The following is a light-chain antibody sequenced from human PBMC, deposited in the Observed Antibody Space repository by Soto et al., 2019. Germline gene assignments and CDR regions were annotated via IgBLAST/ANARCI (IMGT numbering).Light chain of an antibody. CDR3: KSYAGSNTYV. V-gene: IGLV2-8*01. CDR2: EVV. CDR1: KSDIGVYDF. J-gene: IGLJ1*01. Sequence: QSAVTQPASVSGSPGQSVTISCTGTKSDIGVYDFVSWYQQHPGKAPRLIIYEVVQRPSGVPDRFSGSKSGNTASLTVSGLQAADEADYFCKSYAGSNTYVFGSGTKLTVL.